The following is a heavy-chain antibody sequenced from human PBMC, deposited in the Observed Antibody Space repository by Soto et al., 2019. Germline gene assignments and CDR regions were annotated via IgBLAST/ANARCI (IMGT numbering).Heavy chain of an antibody. D-gene: IGHD6-13*01. Sequence: QVQLQQWGAGLLKPSETLSLTCAVYGGSFSGYYWSWIRQPPGKGLEWIGEINHSGSTNYNPSLKSRVTISVDTSKNQFSLKLSSVTAADTAVYYCARGTDYSSSWYYFDYWGQGTLVTVSS. CDR3: ARGTDYSSSWYYFDY. J-gene: IGHJ4*02. CDR2: INHSGST. CDR1: GGSFSGYY. V-gene: IGHV4-34*01.